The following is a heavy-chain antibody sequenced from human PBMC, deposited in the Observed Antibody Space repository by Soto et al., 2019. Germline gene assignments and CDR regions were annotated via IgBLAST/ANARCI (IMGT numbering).Heavy chain of an antibody. CDR3: AHTPAYDISTGYYPFDY. CDR1: GFTLSTSGVG. D-gene: IGHD3-9*01. V-gene: IGHV2-5*02. CDR2: IYWDDGK. Sequence: SGPTLVNPTQTLTLTCTFSGFTLSTSGVGVAWIRQPPGKALEWLALIYWDDGKRYSPSLKTRLNITKDTSKNQVVLTLTNVDPVDTATYYCAHTPAYDISTGYYPFDYWGQGSLVTVSS. J-gene: IGHJ4*02.